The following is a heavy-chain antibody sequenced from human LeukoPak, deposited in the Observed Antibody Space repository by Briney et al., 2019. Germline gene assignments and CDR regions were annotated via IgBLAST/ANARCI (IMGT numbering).Heavy chain of an antibody. V-gene: IGHV4-39*01. J-gene: IGHJ3*02. D-gene: IGHD3-3*01. CDR2: IYYSGST. CDR3: GTLRSGYYTAYGDAFDI. CDR1: GGSINISNYY. Sequence: PSETLSLTCIVSGGSINISNYYWGWIRQPPGKGLEWIGSIYYSGSTYYNPSLKSRVTISVDTSKNQFSLKLSSVTAADTAVYYCGTLRSGYYTAYGDAFDIWGQGTMVTVSS.